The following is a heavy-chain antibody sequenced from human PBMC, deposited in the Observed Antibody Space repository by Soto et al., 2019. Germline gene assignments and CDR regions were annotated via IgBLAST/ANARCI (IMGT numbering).Heavy chain of an antibody. D-gene: IGHD3-10*01. CDR3: ARGRGDGYNQNWYFDL. V-gene: IGHV4-34*01. Sequence: QVHLQQWGAGLLKPSETLSLTCAVYGGSFSGYYWSWIRQPPGKGLEWIGEINNGGSSNYNPSLKSRGAMSVGTSNNQFSLKLTSVTAADKAVYYCARGRGDGYNQNWYFDLWGRGTLVTVSS. CDR1: GGSFSGYY. J-gene: IGHJ2*01. CDR2: INNGGSS.